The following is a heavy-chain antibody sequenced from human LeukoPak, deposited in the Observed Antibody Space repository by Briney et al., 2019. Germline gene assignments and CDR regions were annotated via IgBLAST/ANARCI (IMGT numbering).Heavy chain of an antibody. Sequence: GGSLRLSCAASGFTFSSYEMNWVRQAPGKGLEWVSYITSSGSTIYDADPVKGRFTISRDNAKNSLYLQMNSLRAEDTAVYYCARDMRLSYVYDAFDIWGQGKMVTVSS. J-gene: IGHJ3*02. CDR2: ITSSGSTI. D-gene: IGHD1-26*01. CDR1: GFTFSSYE. CDR3: ARDMRLSYVYDAFDI. V-gene: IGHV3-48*03.